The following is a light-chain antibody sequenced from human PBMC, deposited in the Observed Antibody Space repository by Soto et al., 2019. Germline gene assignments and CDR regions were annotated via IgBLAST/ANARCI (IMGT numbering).Light chain of an antibody. CDR3: QQYNIGRT. CDR1: QSVTSSY. V-gene: IGKV3-20*01. CDR2: GAS. Sequence: EIVLTQSPCTLSLSPGERATLSCRASQSVTSSYLAWYQQKPGQAPRLLIYGASSRATGIPDRFSGSGSGTEFTLTISSLQSEDFAVYYCQQYNIGRTFGQGTKVDIK. J-gene: IGKJ1*01.